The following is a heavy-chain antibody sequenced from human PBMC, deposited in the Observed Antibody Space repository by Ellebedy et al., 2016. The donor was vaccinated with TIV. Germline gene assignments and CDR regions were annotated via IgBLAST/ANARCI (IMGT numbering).Heavy chain of an antibody. Sequence: SETLSLTXTVSGGSTSGYYWSWIRQPPGKGLEWIGLTSYRGSTNYNPSLKSRVTISLDTSKNQFSLKLTSVTAADTAVYYCARDLVTYIYGCLGADAFHIWGQGTMVTVSS. J-gene: IGHJ3*02. CDR2: TSYRGST. CDR1: GGSTSGYY. CDR3: ARDLVTYIYGCLGADAFHI. D-gene: IGHD5-18*01. V-gene: IGHV4-59*01.